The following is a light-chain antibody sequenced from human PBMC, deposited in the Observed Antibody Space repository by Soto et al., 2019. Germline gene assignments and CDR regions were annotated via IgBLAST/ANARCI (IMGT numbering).Light chain of an antibody. V-gene: IGKV1-9*01. Sequence: DTRMKQSQTTLAAAVGDRVTITCRASQDISDYLAWYQQRPGKAPKLLIYAASTLQSGVPSRFSGSGSGTEFTLTISSLQLEDFATYSCQQLNSYPLTFGGGTKVDIK. J-gene: IGKJ4*01. CDR1: QDISDY. CDR2: AAS. CDR3: QQLNSYPLT.